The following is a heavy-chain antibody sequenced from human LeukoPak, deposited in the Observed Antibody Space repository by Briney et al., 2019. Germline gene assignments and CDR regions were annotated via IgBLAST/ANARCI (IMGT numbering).Heavy chain of an antibody. CDR2: IRSKRDGGTT. D-gene: IGHD2-21*02. CDR1: GFTFSNTW. Sequence: GGSLRLSCLASGFTFSNTWMNWVRQAPGKGLEWVAHIRSKRDGGTTDYAAPVKGRFTISRDDSKNTVYLQMNSLKAEDTAVYYCARDWYYAFDFWGQGTMVTVSS. J-gene: IGHJ3*01. CDR3: ARDWYYAFDF. V-gene: IGHV3-15*07.